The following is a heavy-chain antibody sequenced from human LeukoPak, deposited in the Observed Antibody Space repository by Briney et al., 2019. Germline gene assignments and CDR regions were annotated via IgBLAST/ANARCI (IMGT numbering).Heavy chain of an antibody. CDR3: ARAAVAGVSGWYDP. J-gene: IGHJ5*02. CDR2: ISGSGGST. Sequence: GGSLRLSCAASGFTFSSYAMSWVRQAPGKGLEWVSAISGSGGSTYYADSVKGRFTISRDNSKNTLYLQMNSLRAEDTAVYYCARAAVAGVSGWYDPWGQGTLVTVSS. V-gene: IGHV3-23*01. CDR1: GFTFSSYA. D-gene: IGHD6-19*01.